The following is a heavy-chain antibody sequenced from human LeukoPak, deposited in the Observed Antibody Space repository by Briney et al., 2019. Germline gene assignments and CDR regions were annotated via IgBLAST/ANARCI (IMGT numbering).Heavy chain of an antibody. D-gene: IGHD6-6*01. CDR2: INPNSGGT. Sequence: ASVKVSCKTSGYTFTDYYMHWVRRAPGQGLEWMGWINPNSGGTTYAQRFQGRVTMTSDTSISTAYMELSRLRSDDTAVYYCAREERRIAARANNWFDPWGQGTLVTVSS. CDR3: AREERRIAARANNWFDP. J-gene: IGHJ5*02. CDR1: GYTFTDYY. V-gene: IGHV1-2*02.